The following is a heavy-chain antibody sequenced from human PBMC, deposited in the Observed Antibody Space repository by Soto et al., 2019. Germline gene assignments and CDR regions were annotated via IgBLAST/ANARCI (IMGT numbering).Heavy chain of an antibody. CDR2: INAHSGGT. D-gene: IGHD2-8*02. Sequence: ASVKVSCKASGFSFTGYYIHWLRQAPGQGLEWMGWINAHSGGTEYAQKFQGRVTLTRDTSIATAYLTLTSVTAADTALYYCARGMTPPGAPAWYYFDSWGQETLVTVS. J-gene: IGHJ4*02. CDR1: GFSFTGYY. V-gene: IGHV1-2*02. CDR3: ARGMTPPGAPAWYYFDS.